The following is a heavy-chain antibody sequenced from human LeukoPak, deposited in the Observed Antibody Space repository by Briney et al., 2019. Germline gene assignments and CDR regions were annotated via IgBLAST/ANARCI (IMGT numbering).Heavy chain of an antibody. CDR3: AKDRPRCSTTTCYSYFDY. CDR1: GFTFSSYG. V-gene: IGHV3-30*02. J-gene: IGHJ4*02. Sequence: GGSLRLSCAASGFTFSSYGIHWVRRAPGKGLEWVAFIRYDGSNENYADPVKGRFTTSRDDSKNMVSLQMNSLRAEDTAVYYCAKDRPRCSTTTCYSYFDYWGQGTLVTVSS. D-gene: IGHD2-2*01. CDR2: IRYDGSNE.